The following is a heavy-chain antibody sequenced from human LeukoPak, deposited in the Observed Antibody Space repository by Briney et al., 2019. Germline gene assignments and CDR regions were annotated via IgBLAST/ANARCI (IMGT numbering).Heavy chain of an antibody. J-gene: IGHJ4*02. CDR2: IIPIFGTA. D-gene: IGHD3-22*01. V-gene: IGHV1-69*05. CDR3: ARTVGYYDSSGSYYFDY. Sequence: GASVKVSCKASGGTFSGYAISWVRQAPGQGLEWMGGIIPIFGTANYAQKFQGRVTITTDESTSTAYMELSSLRSEDTAVYYCARTVGYYDSSGSYYFDYWGQGTLVTVSS. CDR1: GGTFSGYA.